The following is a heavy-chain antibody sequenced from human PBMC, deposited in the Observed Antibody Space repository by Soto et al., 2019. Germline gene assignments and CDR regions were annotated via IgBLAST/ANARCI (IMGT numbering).Heavy chain of an antibody. Sequence: PSETLSLPCTGSAGSIRNYYWSLIRQPPGKGLEWIGYFSYRGSTNYNPSLKSRVTISVDTSKNQFSLKLSSVTAADTAVYYCARESSSGRIDYWGQGTLVTVSS. CDR3: ARESSSGRIDY. CDR1: AGSIRNYY. V-gene: IGHV4-59*01. CDR2: FSYRGST. J-gene: IGHJ4*02. D-gene: IGHD6-19*01.